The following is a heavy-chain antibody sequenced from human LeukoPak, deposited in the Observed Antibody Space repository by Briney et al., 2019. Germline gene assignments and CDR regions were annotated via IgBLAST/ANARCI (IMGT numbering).Heavy chain of an antibody. CDR1: GGSISSGGYY. CDR3: ARLGGRSGSHLQGP. Sequence: SQTLSLTCTVSGGSISSGGYYWSWIRQPPGKGLEWIGEINHSGSTNYNPSLKSRVTISVDTSKNQFSLKLSSVTAADTAVYYCARLGGRSGSHLQGPWGQGTLVTVSS. D-gene: IGHD1-26*01. V-gene: IGHV4-30-2*01. J-gene: IGHJ5*02. CDR2: INHSGST.